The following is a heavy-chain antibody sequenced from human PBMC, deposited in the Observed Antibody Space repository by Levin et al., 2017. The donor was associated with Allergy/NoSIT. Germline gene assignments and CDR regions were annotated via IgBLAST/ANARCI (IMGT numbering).Heavy chain of an antibody. CDR1: GFSLSTSGVG. D-gene: IGHD3-22*01. CDR3: AHSPGGGYYYDSSGYYHRRMNAFDS. J-gene: IGHJ3*02. Sequence: SGPTLVKPTQTLTLTCTFSGFSLSTSGVGVGWIRQPPGKALEWLALIYWDDDKRYSPSLKSRLTITKDTSKNQVVLTMTNMDPVDTATYYCAHSPGGGYYYDSSGYYHRRMNAFDSWGQGTMVTVSS. CDR2: IYWDDDK. V-gene: IGHV2-5*02.